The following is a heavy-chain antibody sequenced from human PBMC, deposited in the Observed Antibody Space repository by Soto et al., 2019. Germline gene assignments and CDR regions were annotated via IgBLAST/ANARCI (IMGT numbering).Heavy chain of an antibody. CDR1: GGSFSEYY. V-gene: IGHV4-34*01. Sequence: QVQLQQWGAGLLKPSETLSLTCAVYGGSFSEYYWNWVRQSPGKGLEWIGDVSHTGSAKYNPSLRSRVAMSIDKSKNQVSLTMNFVTAADTAVFYCAFYDYSGRTCSDYWGQGTLVTVSS. CDR3: AFYDYSGRTCSDY. J-gene: IGHJ4*02. D-gene: IGHD3-3*01. CDR2: VSHTGSA.